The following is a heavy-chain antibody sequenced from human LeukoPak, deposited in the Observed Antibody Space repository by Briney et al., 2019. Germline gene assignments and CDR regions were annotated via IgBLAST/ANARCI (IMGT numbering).Heavy chain of an antibody. Sequence: GASVKVSCKASGYTFTGYYVHWVRQAPGQGLEWMGWINPNSGGTNYAQKFQGRVTMTRDTSISTAYMELSRLRSDDTAVYYCAIYYDSSGYGNYWGQGTLVTVSS. CDR3: AIYYDSSGYGNY. CDR1: GYTFTGYY. J-gene: IGHJ4*02. D-gene: IGHD3-22*01. CDR2: INPNSGGT. V-gene: IGHV1-2*02.